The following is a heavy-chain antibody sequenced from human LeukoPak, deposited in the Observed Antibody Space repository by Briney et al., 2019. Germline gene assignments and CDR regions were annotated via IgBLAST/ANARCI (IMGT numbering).Heavy chain of an antibody. CDR3: ARGPYSSAAGPFDY. D-gene: IGHD3-22*01. CDR2: IYSGGTT. Sequence: PGGSLRLSCAASGFSVSSNYMSWVRQAPGKGLEWVSVIYSGGTTYYADSVKGRFTISRDNSKNTLYLQMGSLRADDTAVYYCARGPYSSAAGPFDYWGQGALVTVSS. CDR1: GFSVSSNY. V-gene: IGHV3-53*01. J-gene: IGHJ4*02.